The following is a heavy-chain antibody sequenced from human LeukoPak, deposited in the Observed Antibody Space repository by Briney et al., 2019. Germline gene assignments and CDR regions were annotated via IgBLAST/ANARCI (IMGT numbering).Heavy chain of an antibody. CDR1: GFTFSSYD. D-gene: IGHD3-22*01. CDR3: ARARDYDSSGSPSEAFDI. CDR2: IGTAGDT. J-gene: IGHJ3*02. Sequence: GGSLRLSCAASGFTFSSYDMHWVRHATGKGLEWVSAIGTAGDTYYPGSVKGRFTISRENAKTSLYLQMNSLRAGDTAVYYCARARDYDSSGSPSEAFDIWGQGTMVTVSS. V-gene: IGHV3-13*01.